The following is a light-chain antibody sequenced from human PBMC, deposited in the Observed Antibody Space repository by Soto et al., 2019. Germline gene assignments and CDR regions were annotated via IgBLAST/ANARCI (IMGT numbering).Light chain of an antibody. Sequence: QLTQSPSSLSASVGDRVTLTCRASQGISSNLAWYQQKPGRAPKLLIFGASTLQSGVPSRFSGSGSGTDFTLTISSLQPEDFSTYYCQQSYSTPQTFGQGTKVDIK. CDR2: GAS. V-gene: IGKV1-39*01. CDR1: QGISSN. CDR3: QQSYSTPQT. J-gene: IGKJ1*01.